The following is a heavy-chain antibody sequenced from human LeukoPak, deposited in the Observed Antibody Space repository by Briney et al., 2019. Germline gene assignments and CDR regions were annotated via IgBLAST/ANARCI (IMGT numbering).Heavy chain of an antibody. Sequence: SETLSLTCTVSGGSISSYYWRWIRQPPGKGLEWIGYIYYSGSTNYNPSLKSRVTISVDTSKNQFSLKLSSVTAADTAVYYCARLGSGSYRYYFDYWGQGTLVTVSS. CDR1: GGSISSYY. CDR3: ARLGSGSYRYYFDY. CDR2: IYYSGST. V-gene: IGHV4-59*08. J-gene: IGHJ4*02. D-gene: IGHD1-26*01.